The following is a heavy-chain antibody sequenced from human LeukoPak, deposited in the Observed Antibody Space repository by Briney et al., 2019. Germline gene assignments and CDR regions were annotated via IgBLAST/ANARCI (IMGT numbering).Heavy chain of an antibody. V-gene: IGHV4-39*07. CDR3: ARLSWGEVAGYDY. CDR1: GGSISSSSYY. CDR2: IYYSGST. J-gene: IGHJ4*02. D-gene: IGHD2-15*01. Sequence: SETLSLTCTVSGGSISSSSYYWGWIRQPPRKGLEWIGSIYYSGSTYYNPSLKSRVTISVDTSKNQFSLKLSSVTAANTAVYYCARLSWGEVAGYDYWGQGTLVTVSS.